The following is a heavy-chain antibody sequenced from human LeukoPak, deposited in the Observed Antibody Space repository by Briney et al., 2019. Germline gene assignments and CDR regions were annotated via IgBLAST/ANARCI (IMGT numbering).Heavy chain of an antibody. Sequence: PGGSLRLSCAASGFTFSDPWMNWVRQAPGKGLEWVGRIKSKTDGGTTDYAAPVKGRFTISRDDSTNTLCLQMNTLKTEDTAVYYCTTLRRDLWSGYPTLWGQGTLVTVSS. V-gene: IGHV3-15*01. CDR2: IKSKTDGGTT. J-gene: IGHJ4*02. CDR3: TTLRRDLWSGYPTL. CDR1: GFTFSDPW. D-gene: IGHD3-3*01.